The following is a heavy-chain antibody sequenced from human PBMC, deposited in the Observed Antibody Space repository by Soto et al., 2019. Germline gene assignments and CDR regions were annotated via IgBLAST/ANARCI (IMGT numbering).Heavy chain of an antibody. CDR2: ISSNGVGT. D-gene: IGHD3-9*01. CDR1: GFTLSGYA. Sequence: GGSLRLSCAASGFTLSGYAMDWVRQAPGKGLEYVSGISSNGVGTYYANSVQGRFTISRDNSKNTVYLQMGSLRPEDMAVYYCARAGFSLVSRPHYYYYYMAVWGKGTTVTVSS. CDR3: ARAGFSLVSRPHYYYYYMAV. V-gene: IGHV3-64*01. J-gene: IGHJ6*03.